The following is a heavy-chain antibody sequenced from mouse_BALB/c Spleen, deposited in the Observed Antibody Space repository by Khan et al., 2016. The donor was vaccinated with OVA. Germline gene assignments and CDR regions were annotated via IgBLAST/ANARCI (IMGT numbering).Heavy chain of an antibody. CDR2: ISYSGST. Sequence: EVQLQESGPGLVKPSQSLSLTCTVTGYSINSNYAWNWIRQFPGNKLEWMGYISYSGSTNYNPSLKSRISNTRDTSTNKFFLKLNSVTTEDTATYYCSRGNYYGYAMDYWGQGTSITVSS. V-gene: IGHV3-2*02. CDR1: GYSINSNYA. CDR3: SRGNYYGYAMDY. D-gene: IGHD1-1*01. J-gene: IGHJ4*01.